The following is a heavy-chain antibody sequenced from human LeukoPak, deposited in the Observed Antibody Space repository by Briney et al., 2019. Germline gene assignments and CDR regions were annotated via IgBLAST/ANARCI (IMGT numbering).Heavy chain of an antibody. J-gene: IGHJ4*02. CDR1: GFTFSSYW. V-gene: IGHV4-4*07. Sequence: GSLRLSCAASGFTFSSYWMSWIRQPAGKGLEWIGRIFTSGSTNYNPSLKSRVTMSVDTSKNQFSLKVSSVTAADTAVYYCARGVYYYNPSAYFQFDYWGQGALVTVSS. D-gene: IGHD3-10*01. CDR3: ARGVYYYNPSAYFQFDY. CDR2: IFTSGST.